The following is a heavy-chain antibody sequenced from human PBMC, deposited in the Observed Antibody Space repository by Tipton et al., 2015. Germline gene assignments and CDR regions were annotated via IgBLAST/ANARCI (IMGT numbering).Heavy chain of an antibody. CDR2: ISAYTGNT. CDR3: ARAPYGSGGYYRPFDY. D-gene: IGHD3-22*01. J-gene: IGHJ4*02. CDR1: GYTFHTYG. Sequence: QSGPEVKKPGASVTVSCKASGYTFHTYGISWVRQAPGQGLEWMGWISAYTGNTNYAQKFRGRVTMTTDTSTNTAYMELRTLRSDDTAVYYCARAPYGSGGYYRPFDYWGQGTLVTVSS. V-gene: IGHV1-18*01.